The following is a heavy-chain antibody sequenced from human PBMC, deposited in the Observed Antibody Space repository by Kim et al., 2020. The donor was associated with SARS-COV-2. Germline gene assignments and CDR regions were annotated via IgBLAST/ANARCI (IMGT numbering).Heavy chain of an antibody. D-gene: IGHD6-13*01. CDR3: ARDSGYSRTWYFDQ. CDR2: IYFSGRP. J-gene: IGHJ4*01. V-gene: IGHV4-39*07. Sequence: SETLSLTCTISGGSISSSAYYWGWIRQSPGKGLEWIGSIYFSGRPDYKPSLEGRLSMSLDRSKNVFSLNISSVTAADTGVYYCARDSGYSRTWYFDQWG. CDR1: GGSISSSAYY.